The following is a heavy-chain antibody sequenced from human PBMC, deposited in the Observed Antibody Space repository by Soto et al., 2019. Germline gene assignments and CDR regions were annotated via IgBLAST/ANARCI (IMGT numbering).Heavy chain of an antibody. CDR3: AKGGRQWLVTSDFNY. V-gene: IGHV3-30*18. D-gene: IGHD6-19*01. Sequence: VQLVESGGGVVQPGRSLRLSCAASGFTFSDYAMHWVRQAPGKGLEWVAVVSHDGRNTHYADSVKGRFTISRDSSENTVSLEMTSLRAEDTAVSYCAKGGRQWLVTSDFNYWGQGALVTVSS. J-gene: IGHJ4*02. CDR2: VSHDGRNT. CDR1: GFTFSDYA.